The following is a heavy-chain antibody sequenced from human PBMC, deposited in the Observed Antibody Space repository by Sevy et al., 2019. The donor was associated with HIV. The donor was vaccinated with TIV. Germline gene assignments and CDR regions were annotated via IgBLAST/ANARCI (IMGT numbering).Heavy chain of an antibody. CDR1: GGSFSGYY. CDR2: INHSGST. Sequence: SETLSLTCAVYGGSFSGYYWSWIRQPPGKGLEWIGEINHSGSTNYNPSLKSRVTISVDTSKNQFSLKLSSVTAADTAVYYCARVGMVATAYFDYWDQGTLVTVSS. CDR3: ARVGMVATAYFDY. V-gene: IGHV4-34*01. D-gene: IGHD5-12*01. J-gene: IGHJ4*02.